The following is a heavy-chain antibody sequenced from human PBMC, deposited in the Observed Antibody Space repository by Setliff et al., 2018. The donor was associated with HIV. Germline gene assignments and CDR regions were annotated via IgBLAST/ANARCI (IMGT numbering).Heavy chain of an antibody. CDR2: IHPNTGGT. CDR3: TRSTTAD. Sequence: ASVKVSCKASGYTFTDYYIHWVRQAPGQGLEWIGWIHPNTGGTDYAQKFQGRVTMTRDTSISTAYMELSRLTSDDTAIYYCTRSTTADWGQGTMVTVSS. J-gene: IGHJ4*02. V-gene: IGHV1-2*02. D-gene: IGHD4-17*01. CDR1: GYTFTDYY.